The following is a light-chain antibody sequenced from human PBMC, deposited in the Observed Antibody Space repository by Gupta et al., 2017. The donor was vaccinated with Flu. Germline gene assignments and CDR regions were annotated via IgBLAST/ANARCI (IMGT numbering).Light chain of an antibody. V-gene: IGKV3-15*01. CDR3: QQYEDWPPIT. CDR2: GAS. CDR1: QSISSN. Sequence: EIVMTQSPDTLSVSPGERATLSCRASQSISSNLAWYQHKPGRAPRLLIYGASTRDTGIADRFSGSGSGTELTLTISSRESEDFAGYYCQQYEDWPPITFGQGTRLEIK. J-gene: IGKJ5*01.